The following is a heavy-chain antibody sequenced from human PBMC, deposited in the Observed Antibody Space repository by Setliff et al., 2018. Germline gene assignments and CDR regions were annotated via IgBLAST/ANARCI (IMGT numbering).Heavy chain of an antibody. J-gene: IGHJ3*01. D-gene: IGHD6-13*01. CDR3: ARDLLRSSSWRPDVFDV. Sequence: SGGSLRLSCAASGFTLSDHYIDWIRQAPGKGLEWVGRITNKVNHYVTEYAASVQDRFTISRDDSKDSLFLQMNNLKTEDTAIYYCARDLLRSSSWRPDVFDVWGQGTMVTVSS. CDR1: GFTLSDHY. V-gene: IGHV3-72*01. CDR2: ITNKVNHYVT.